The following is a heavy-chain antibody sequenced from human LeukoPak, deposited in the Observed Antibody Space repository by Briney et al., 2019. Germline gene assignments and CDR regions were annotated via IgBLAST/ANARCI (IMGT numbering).Heavy chain of an antibody. J-gene: IGHJ4*02. Sequence: SETLSLTCTVSGGSISSGGYYWSWIRQPPGKGLEWIGYIYHSGSTYYNPSLKSRVTISVDRSKNQFSLKLSSVTAADTAVYYCARSMARGAPYFDYWGQGTLVTVSS. CDR3: ARSMARGAPYFDY. CDR2: IYHSGST. V-gene: IGHV4-30-2*01. CDR1: GGSISSGGYY. D-gene: IGHD3-10*01.